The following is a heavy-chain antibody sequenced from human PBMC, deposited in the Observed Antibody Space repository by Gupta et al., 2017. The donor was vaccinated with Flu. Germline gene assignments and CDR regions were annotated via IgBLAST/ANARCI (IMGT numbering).Heavy chain of an antibody. Sequence: QLQLQESGPGLVKPSETLSLTCTVSGGSISSSSSYWGWIRQPPGRGLEWIGSIYYSGSTYYNPSLKSRVTISVDTSKNQFSLKLSSVTAADTAVYYCARRDYCSSTSCYSPGWFDPWGLGTLVTVSS. CDR3: ARRDYCSSTSCYSPGWFDP. CDR2: IYYSGST. CDR1: GGSISSSSSY. V-gene: IGHV4-39*01. D-gene: IGHD2-2*01. J-gene: IGHJ5*02.